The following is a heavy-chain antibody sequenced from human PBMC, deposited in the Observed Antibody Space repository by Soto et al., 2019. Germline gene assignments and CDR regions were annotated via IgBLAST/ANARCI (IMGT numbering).Heavy chain of an antibody. J-gene: IGHJ2*01. V-gene: IGHV3-33*01. CDR2: IWNDGTKE. Sequence: VQLVESGGGVVQPGRSLRLSCAASGFVYSTYAMHWVRLSPGKGLEWVALIWNDGTKEYYVDSVKGRFTISRDNSQNTLNLQMGSLRAEDTAVYFCVRGIPSQYSSNWLYWYFDLWGRGTQVTVSS. CDR3: VRGIPSQYSSNWLYWYFDL. D-gene: IGHD6-13*01. CDR1: GFVYSTYA.